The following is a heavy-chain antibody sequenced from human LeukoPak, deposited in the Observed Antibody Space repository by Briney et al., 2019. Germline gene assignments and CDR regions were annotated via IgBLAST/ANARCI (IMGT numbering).Heavy chain of an antibody. CDR1: GFIFSSYA. Sequence: GGSLRLSCAASGFIFSSYAMRWVRQAPGKGLEWVSAISGSGGSTYYADSVKGQFTLSRDNSKNTLYLQMNSLRAEDTAVYYCAKGGLHDALTSSDYWGQGTLVTVSS. V-gene: IGHV3-23*01. CDR2: ISGSGGST. D-gene: IGHD3-9*01. CDR3: AKGGLHDALTSSDY. J-gene: IGHJ4*02.